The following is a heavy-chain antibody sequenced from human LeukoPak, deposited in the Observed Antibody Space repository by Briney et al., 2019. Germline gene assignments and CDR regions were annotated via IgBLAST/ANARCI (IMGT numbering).Heavy chain of an antibody. CDR2: IKQVESDN. D-gene: IGHD2-2*01. J-gene: IGHJ6*02. V-gene: IGHV3-7*05. CDR3: ARDNRDIAVVPAAMGDYYYYGMDV. Sequence: GGSLRLSCAASGSTFSDYWMSWVWQAPAKGLELVASIKQVESDNNYVGSVKGRFTISRDNAKKSLCLQMNSLSAEDTAVYYCARDNRDIAVVPAAMGDYYYYGMDVWGQGTTVTVSS. CDR1: GSTFSDYW.